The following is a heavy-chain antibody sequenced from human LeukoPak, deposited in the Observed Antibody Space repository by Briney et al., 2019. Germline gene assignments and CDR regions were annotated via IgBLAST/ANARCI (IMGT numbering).Heavy chain of an antibody. CDR1: GFIFSSQS. CDR2: ISSSGRYI. D-gene: IGHD3-3*01. V-gene: IGHV3-21*06. Sequence: GGSLRLSCVGSGFIFSSQSMNWVRQAPGKGLEWVASISSSGRYIYYGDSVRGRFTVSRDNAKNSLYLQMNSPRAEDTGVYYCARVFYEGLSTGHMDVWGKGTTVTVSS. CDR3: ARVFYEGLSTGHMDV. J-gene: IGHJ6*03.